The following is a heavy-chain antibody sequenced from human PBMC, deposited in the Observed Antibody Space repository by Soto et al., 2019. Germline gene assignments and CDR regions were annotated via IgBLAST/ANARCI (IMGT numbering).Heavy chain of an antibody. Sequence: GESLKISCKGSGYSFTSDCIGWIRQMPGKGLEWMGIIYPGDSDTRYSPSLQGQVTISADKSISTAYLQWSSLKASDTAMYYCARLDLAAAGRLGYWGQGTLVTVSS. CDR1: GYSFTSDC. CDR2: IYPGDSDT. V-gene: IGHV5-51*01. CDR3: ARLDLAAAGRLGY. D-gene: IGHD6-13*01. J-gene: IGHJ4*02.